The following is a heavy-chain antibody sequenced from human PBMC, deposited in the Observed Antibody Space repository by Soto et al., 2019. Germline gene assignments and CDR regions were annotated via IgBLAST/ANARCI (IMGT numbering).Heavy chain of an antibody. D-gene: IGHD6-13*01. V-gene: IGHV4-59*01. CDR3: ARKWRQLGGRYFDY. J-gene: IGHJ4*02. CDR2: IYYSGST. Sequence: PSETLSLTCTVSGGSISSYYWSWIRQPPGKGLEWIGYIYYSGSTNYNPSLKSRVTISVDTSKNQFSLKLSSVTAADTAVYYCARKWRQLGGRYFDYWGQGTLVTVSS. CDR1: GGSISSYY.